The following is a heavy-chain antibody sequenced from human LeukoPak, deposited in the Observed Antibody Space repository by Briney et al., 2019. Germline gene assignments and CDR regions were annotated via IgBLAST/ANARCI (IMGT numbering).Heavy chain of an antibody. V-gene: IGHV1-69*13. D-gene: IGHD4-17*01. CDR1: GGTFSSYA. CDR2: IIPIFGTA. CDR3: ASYGLREAYYYYYGMDV. J-gene: IGHJ6*02. Sequence: GAPVKVSCKASGGTFSSYAISWVRQAPGQGLEWMGGIIPIFGTANYAQKFQGRVTITADESTSTAYMELSSLRSEDTAVYYCASYGLREAYYYYYGMDVWGQGTTVTVSS.